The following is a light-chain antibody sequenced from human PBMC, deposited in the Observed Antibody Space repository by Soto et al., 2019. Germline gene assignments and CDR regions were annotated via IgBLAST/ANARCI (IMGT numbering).Light chain of an antibody. CDR3: QQYFATPRT. Sequence: DIVMTQSPDSLAVSLGERATINCKASQGVFYTSVNKDYLAWYQHKEGQPPKLLIYWASTRESGVPDRFSGSGSGTDFTLTIRNLQAEDVAVYFCQQYFATPRTFGQGTKVDIK. CDR1: QGVFYTSVNKDY. J-gene: IGKJ1*01. CDR2: WAS. V-gene: IGKV4-1*01.